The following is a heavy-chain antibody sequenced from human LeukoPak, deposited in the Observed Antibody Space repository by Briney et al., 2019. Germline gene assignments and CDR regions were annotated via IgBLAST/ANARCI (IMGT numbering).Heavy chain of an antibody. J-gene: IGHJ5*02. CDR1: GFTFRTSW. CDR2: IYPEDSDS. V-gene: IGHV5-51*01. Sequence: GESLKISCQTSGFTFRTSWIAWVRQTPGAGLEWVGAIYPEDSDSRYSPSYQGRVVLSADRSTKTAYLQWSSLRASDTAIYYCGRQRGESGRINWFDPWGQGTLVTVSS. CDR3: GRQRGESGRINWFDP. D-gene: IGHD3-16*01.